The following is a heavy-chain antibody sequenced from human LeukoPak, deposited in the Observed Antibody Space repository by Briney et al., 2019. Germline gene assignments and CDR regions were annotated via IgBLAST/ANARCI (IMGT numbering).Heavy chain of an antibody. CDR2: INPNSGGT. CDR1: GYTFTGYY. J-gene: IGHJ4*02. CDR3: ARPAGYQLPKEMFLFY. D-gene: IGHD2-2*01. Sequence: ASVKVSCKASGYTFTGYYMHWVRQAPGQGLEWMGRINPNSGGTNYAQKFQGRVTITADESTSTAYMKLSSLRSEDTAVYYCARPAGYQLPKEMFLFYWGQGTLVTVSS. V-gene: IGHV1-2*06.